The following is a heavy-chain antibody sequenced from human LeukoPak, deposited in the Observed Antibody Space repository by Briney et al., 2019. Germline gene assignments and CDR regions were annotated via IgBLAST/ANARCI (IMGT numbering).Heavy chain of an antibody. CDR2: ISGSGGST. V-gene: IGHV3-23*01. CDR3: AKDPINTYYYDSSTGG. Sequence: GGSLRLSCAASGFTFSSYAMSWVRQAPGKGLEWVSAISGSGGSTYYADSVKGRFTISRDNSKNTLYLQMNSLRAEDTAVYYCAKDPINTYYYDSSTGGWGQGTLVTVSS. CDR1: GFTFSSYA. J-gene: IGHJ4*02. D-gene: IGHD3-22*01.